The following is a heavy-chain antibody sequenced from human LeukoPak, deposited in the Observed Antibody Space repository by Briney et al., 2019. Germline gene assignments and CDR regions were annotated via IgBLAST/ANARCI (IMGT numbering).Heavy chain of an antibody. V-gene: IGHV3-48*01. CDR3: ARDRVPIAAFDAFDI. D-gene: IGHD6-13*01. CDR1: GFTFSSYS. Sequence: GGSLRLSCAASGFTFSSYSMNWVRQAPGKGLEWVSYISSSSTIYYADSVKGRFTISRDNAKNSLYLKMNSLRAEDTAVYYCARDRVPIAAFDAFDIWGQGTMVTVSS. J-gene: IGHJ3*02. CDR2: ISSSSTI.